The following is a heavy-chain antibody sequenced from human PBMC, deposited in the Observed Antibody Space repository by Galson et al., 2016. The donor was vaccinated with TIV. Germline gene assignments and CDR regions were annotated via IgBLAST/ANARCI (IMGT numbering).Heavy chain of an antibody. V-gene: IGHV3-7*03. CDR1: GFTFSSFW. CDR2: IKQDGSAR. J-gene: IGHJ4*02. D-gene: IGHD1-14*01. CDR3: ARGRIGYFDY. Sequence: SLRLSFAASGFTFSSFWMSWVRQAPGKGLEWVTNIKQDGSARYYGDSVKGRSIISRDNAKNSVYLQMHSLGVEDTAVYYCARGRIGYFDYWGRGTLVAVSS.